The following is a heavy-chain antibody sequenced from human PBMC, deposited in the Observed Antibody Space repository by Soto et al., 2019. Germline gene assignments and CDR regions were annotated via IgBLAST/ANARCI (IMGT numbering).Heavy chain of an antibody. CDR2: INAGNGNT. CDR1: GYTFSRYA. CDR3: ARDQQFRNWFDS. V-gene: IGHV1-3*01. J-gene: IGHJ5*01. D-gene: IGHD6-13*01. Sequence: ASVKVSCKAFGYTFSRYAIHWVRQAPGQRLEWMGWINAGNGNTKYSQKFEGRVTLTTDTSANTVYMELSSLRFEDTALYYCARDQQFRNWFDSWGQGTLVTVSS.